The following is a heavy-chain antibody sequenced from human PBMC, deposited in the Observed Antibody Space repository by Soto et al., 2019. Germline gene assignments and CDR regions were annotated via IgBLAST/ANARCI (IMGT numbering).Heavy chain of an antibody. CDR1: GGSISSSSYY. CDR3: ARQSVRWLQIDWYFDL. V-gene: IGHV4-39*01. D-gene: IGHD5-12*01. CDR2: IYYSGST. J-gene: IGHJ2*01. Sequence: QLQLQESGPGLVKPSETLSLTCTVSGGSISSSSYYWGWIRQPPGKGLEWIGSIYYSGSTYYNPSLTSRDTISVDTSKNQFSLKLSAVTAADTAVYYCARQSVRWLQIDWYFDLWGRGTLVTVSS.